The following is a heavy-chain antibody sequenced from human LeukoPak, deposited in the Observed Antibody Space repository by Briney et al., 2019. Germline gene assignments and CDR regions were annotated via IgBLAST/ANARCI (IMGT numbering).Heavy chain of an antibody. CDR2: ISGSGRSP. CDR3: ANTEGIAVAGTSIMDY. D-gene: IGHD6-19*01. Sequence: GVSLGLSCADSGFTFSSHAMSWVRQAPGKGLEPSSAISGSGRSPYYADSSKGRFTISRDNSKNSLYLQMNSLRAEDTAVYYCANTEGIAVAGTSIMDYWGQGSLVTVSS. V-gene: IGHV3-23*01. J-gene: IGHJ4*02. CDR1: GFTFSSHA.